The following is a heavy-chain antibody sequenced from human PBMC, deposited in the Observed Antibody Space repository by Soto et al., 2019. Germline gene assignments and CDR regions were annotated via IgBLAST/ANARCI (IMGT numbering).Heavy chain of an antibody. Sequence: QVQLVQSGAEVKKPGSSVKVSCTASGGTFSSYAISWVRQAPGQGLEWMGGIIPIFGTANYAQKFQGRVTITADESTSTAYMELSSLRSEDTAVYYCARDAYYYDSSDPGAFDIWGQGTMVTVSS. CDR2: IIPIFGTA. CDR1: GGTFSSYA. V-gene: IGHV1-69*01. J-gene: IGHJ3*02. D-gene: IGHD3-22*01. CDR3: ARDAYYYDSSDPGAFDI.